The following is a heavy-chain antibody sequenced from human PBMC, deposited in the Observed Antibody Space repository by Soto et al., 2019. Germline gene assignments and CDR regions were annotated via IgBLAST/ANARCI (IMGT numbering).Heavy chain of an antibody. CDR2: ISGSGGST. CDR1: GFTFSSYA. V-gene: IGHV3-23*01. CDR3: ARGYYDFWSGYRLEAFDI. Sequence: EVQLLESGGGLVQPGGSLRLSCAASGFTFSSYAMSWVRQAPGKGLEWVSAISGSGGSTYYADSVKGRFTISRDNSKNTLYLQMNSLRAEDTAVYYCARGYYDFWSGYRLEAFDIWGQGTMVTVSS. J-gene: IGHJ3*02. D-gene: IGHD3-3*01.